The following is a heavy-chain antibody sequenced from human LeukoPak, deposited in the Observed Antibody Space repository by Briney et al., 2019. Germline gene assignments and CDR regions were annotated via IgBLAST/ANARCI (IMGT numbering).Heavy chain of an antibody. CDR1: GFTFSDYY. D-gene: IGHD2-15*01. CDR3: ARGEPEGKIVVVVAATLDY. CDR2: ISSSGSTI. Sequence: PGGSLRLSCAASGFTFSDYYMSWIRQAPGKGLEWVSYISSSGSTIYYADSVKGRFTISRDNAKNSLYLQMNSLRAEDTAVYYCARGEPEGKIVVVVAATLDYWGQGTLVTVSS. J-gene: IGHJ4*02. V-gene: IGHV3-11*04.